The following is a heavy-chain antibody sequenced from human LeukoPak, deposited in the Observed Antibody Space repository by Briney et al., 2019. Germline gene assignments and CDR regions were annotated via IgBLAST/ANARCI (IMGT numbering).Heavy chain of an antibody. Sequence: GSLRLSCAASGFTFSSYSMNWVRQAPGKGLEWVSSISSSSSYIYYADSVKGRFTISRDNAKNSLYLQMNSLRAEDTAVYYCARDQVAVHYYYGMDVWGQGTTVTVSS. D-gene: IGHD6-19*01. CDR3: ARDQVAVHYYYGMDV. CDR2: ISSSSSYI. J-gene: IGHJ6*02. CDR1: GFTFSSYS. V-gene: IGHV3-21*01.